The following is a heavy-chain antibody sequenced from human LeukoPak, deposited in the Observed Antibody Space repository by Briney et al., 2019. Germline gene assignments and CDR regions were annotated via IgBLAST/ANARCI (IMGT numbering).Heavy chain of an antibody. Sequence: PGGSLRLSCAASGFTFSIYAMHWVRQAPGKGLEWVSTITSTTSSTSYADSVKGRFTISRDNSKNTLYLQMNSLRAEDTAVYYCAKDRDWYYFDYWGQGTLVTVSS. V-gene: IGHV3-23*01. D-gene: IGHD5-24*01. CDR3: AKDRDWYYFDY. J-gene: IGHJ4*02. CDR1: GFTFSIYA. CDR2: ITSTTSST.